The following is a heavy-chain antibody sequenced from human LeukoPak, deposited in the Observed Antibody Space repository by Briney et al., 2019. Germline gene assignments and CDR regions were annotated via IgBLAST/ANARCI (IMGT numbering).Heavy chain of an antibody. CDR3: AREITYYSSLSGYFKGFDP. V-gene: IGHV4-59*11. D-gene: IGHD3-3*01. J-gene: IGHJ5*02. CDR1: GGSISSHY. CDR2: IYYSGTP. Sequence: WETLSLTCSVSGGSISSHYRSWVRQPPGKGLEWIGNIYYSGTPYYNHSLKNRVTISVDTSKNQFSLKLSCVTAADAAVYYCAREITYYSSLSGYFKGFDPWGQGTLVTVSS.